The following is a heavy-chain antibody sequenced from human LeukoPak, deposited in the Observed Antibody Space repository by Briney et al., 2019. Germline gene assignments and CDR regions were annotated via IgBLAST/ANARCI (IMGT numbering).Heavy chain of an antibody. D-gene: IGHD3-22*01. CDR2: INPSGGSP. CDR1: GYTFTTYY. Sequence: ASVKVSCKASGYTFTTYYIHWVRQAPGQGLEWRGIINPSGGSPTYAQKFQGRVTMTRDTSTSTVYMELSSLRSDNTAVYYCARVGSVHTSGYYDYWGQGTLVTVSS. V-gene: IGHV1-46*01. J-gene: IGHJ4*02. CDR3: ARVGSVHTSGYYDY.